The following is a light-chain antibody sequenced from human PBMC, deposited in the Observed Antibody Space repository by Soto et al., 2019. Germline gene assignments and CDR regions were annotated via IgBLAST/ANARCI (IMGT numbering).Light chain of an antibody. CDR1: QSVSSY. J-gene: IGKJ5*01. CDR3: QQRSNWPIA. Sequence: EIVLTQSPATLSLSPGERATCSCRASQSVSSYLAWYQQKPGQAPRLLIYDASNRATGIPARFSGSGSGTDFTLTISSLEPEDFAVYYCQQRSNWPIAFGQGTRLEIK. V-gene: IGKV3-11*01. CDR2: DAS.